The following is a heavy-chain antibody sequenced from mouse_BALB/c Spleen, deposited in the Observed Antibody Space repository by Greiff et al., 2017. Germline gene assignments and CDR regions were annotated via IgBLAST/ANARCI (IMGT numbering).Heavy chain of an antibody. CDR1: GFTFSSYG. J-gene: IGHJ4*01. V-gene: IGHV5-6*01. CDR2: ISSGGSYT. Sequence: EVKLVESGGDLVKPGGSLKLSCAASGFTFSSYGMSWVRQTPDKRLEWVATISSGGSYTYYPDSVKGRFTISRDNAKNTLYLQMSSLKSEDTAMYYCARATAYAMDYWGQGTSVTVSS. D-gene: IGHD1-2*01. CDR3: ARATAYAMDY.